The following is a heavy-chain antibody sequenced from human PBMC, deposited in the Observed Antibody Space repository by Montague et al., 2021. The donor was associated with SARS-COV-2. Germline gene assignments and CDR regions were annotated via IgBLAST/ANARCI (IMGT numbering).Heavy chain of an antibody. J-gene: IGHJ2*01. CDR2: INHSGST. CDR1: SGSFSDYY. CDR3: ARGAPTSTTIVVVFTGAGWYFDL. Sequence: SETLSLTCAMYSGSFSDYYWTWIRQSPGKGLEWIGEINHSGSTNYNPSLKSRVSISVDTSKNQFSLKLSSVTAADTAVYYCARGAPTSTTIVVVFTGAGWYFDLWGHGTLVTVSS. D-gene: IGHD3-22*01. V-gene: IGHV4-34*01.